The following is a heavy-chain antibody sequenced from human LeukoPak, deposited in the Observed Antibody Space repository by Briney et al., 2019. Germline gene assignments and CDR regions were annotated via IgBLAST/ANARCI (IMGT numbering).Heavy chain of an antibody. D-gene: IGHD3-22*01. CDR3: ARDLWGIHYYDSSGYSYAFDI. CDR1: GFTFSSYS. J-gene: IGHJ3*02. CDR2: ISSSSSYI. Sequence: SGGSLRLSCAASGFTFSSYSMNWVRQAPGKGLEWVSSISSSSSYIYYADSVKGRFTISRDNAKNSLYLQMNSLRAEDTAVYYCARDLWGIHYYDSSGYSYAFDIWGQGTMVTVSS. V-gene: IGHV3-21*01.